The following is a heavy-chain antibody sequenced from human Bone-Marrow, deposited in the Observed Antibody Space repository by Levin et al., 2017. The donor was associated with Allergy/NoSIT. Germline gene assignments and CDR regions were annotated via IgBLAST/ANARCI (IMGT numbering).Heavy chain of an antibody. J-gene: IGHJ5*02. CDR3: ARDYYGSGSALIDP. Sequence: SCAASGFTFSSYSMNWVRQAPGKGLEWVSSISSSSSYIYYADSVKGRFTISRDNAKNSLYLQMNSLRAEDTAVYYCARDYYGSGSALIDPWGQGTLVTVSS. D-gene: IGHD3-10*01. V-gene: IGHV3-21*01. CDR2: ISSSSSYI. CDR1: GFTFSSYS.